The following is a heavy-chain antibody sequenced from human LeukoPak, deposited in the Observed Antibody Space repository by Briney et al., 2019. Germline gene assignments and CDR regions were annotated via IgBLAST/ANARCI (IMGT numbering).Heavy chain of an antibody. CDR3: ARDGLLTRTGMGV. CDR1: GGSLSDYT. Sequence: SVKVSCKASGGSLSDYTISWVRQAPGQGLEWMGGIIPMLGTAKCAQNFQGRVTITTDDSSSTVYMELSSLRFEDTASYFCARDGLLTRTGMGVWAKGPRSPSP. CDR2: IIPMLGTA. D-gene: IGHD3/OR15-3a*01. J-gene: IGHJ6*03. V-gene: IGHV1-69*16.